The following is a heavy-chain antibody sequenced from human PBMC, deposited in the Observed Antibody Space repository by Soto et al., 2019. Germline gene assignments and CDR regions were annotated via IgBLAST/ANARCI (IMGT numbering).Heavy chain of an antibody. CDR2: ISAYNGNT. D-gene: IGHD2-15*01. V-gene: IGHV1-18*04. Sequence: ASVKVSRKASGYTFTSYGISWVRQAPGQGLEWMGWISAYNGNTNYAQKLQGRVTMTTDTSTSTAYMELRSLRSDDTAVYYCARTRVVAATDYYYGMDVWGQGTTVTVSS. J-gene: IGHJ6*02. CDR3: ARTRVVAATDYYYGMDV. CDR1: GYTFTSYG.